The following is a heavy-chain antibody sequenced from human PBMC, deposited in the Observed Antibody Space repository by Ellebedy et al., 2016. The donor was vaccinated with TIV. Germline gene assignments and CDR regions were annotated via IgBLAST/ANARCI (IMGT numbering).Heavy chain of an antibody. D-gene: IGHD6-19*01. CDR1: GYTFTGYY. V-gene: IGHV1-2*04. J-gene: IGHJ4*02. CDR2: INPNSGGT. CDR3: ARVRWAVTGNGEFDY. Sequence: AASVKVSCKASGYTFTGYYMHWVRQAPGQGLEWMGWINPNSGGTSYAQKFQGWVTMTRDTSISTAYMELSRLRSDDTAIYYCARVRWAVTGNGEFDYWGQGTLVTVSS.